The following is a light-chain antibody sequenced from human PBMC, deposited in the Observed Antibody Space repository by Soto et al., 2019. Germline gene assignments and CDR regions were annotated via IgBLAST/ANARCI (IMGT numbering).Light chain of an antibody. V-gene: IGKV3-15*01. CDR1: QSVSSD. CDR2: GVS. J-gene: IGKJ1*01. CDR3: LEYNNWPRWT. Sequence: EIVITQSPATRSVSPGERATVSCRASQSVSSDLAWYQQQPGQAPRLLIYGVSTRATGIPARFSGSGSGTDFTLTISSLQSEDFAVYYCLEYNNWPRWTFGQGTKVDIK.